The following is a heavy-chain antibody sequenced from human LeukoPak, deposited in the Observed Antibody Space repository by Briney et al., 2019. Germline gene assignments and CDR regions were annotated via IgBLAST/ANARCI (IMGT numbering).Heavy chain of an antibody. CDR1: GFTFDDYA. V-gene: IGHV3-9*01. Sequence: PGRSLRLSCAASGFTFDDYAMHWVRQAPGNGLEWVSGISWDSGSIGYADSVNGRFTISRDNAKNSLYLQMNSLRAEDTALHYCAKAGTMVRGVINYYYGMDVWGQGTTVTVSS. CDR2: ISWDSGSI. D-gene: IGHD3-10*01. CDR3: AKAGTMVRGVINYYYGMDV. J-gene: IGHJ6*02.